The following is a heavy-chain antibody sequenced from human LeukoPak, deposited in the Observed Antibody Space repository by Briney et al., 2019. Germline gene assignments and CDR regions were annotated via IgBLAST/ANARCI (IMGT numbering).Heavy chain of an antibody. CDR2: ISWNRCSI. J-gene: IGHJ3*02. D-gene: IGHD3-3*01. CDR1: GFTFDDYA. V-gene: IGHV3-9*01. Sequence: GGSLRLSCAASGFTFDDYAMNWVGQAPGTDVGWLSGISWNRCSIGYSDSVKGRITISRDNVKNSLYLQMNSLRAEDTALYYCAKDYDFWSGQLPLGGAFDIWGQGTMVTVSS. CDR3: AKDYDFWSGQLPLGGAFDI.